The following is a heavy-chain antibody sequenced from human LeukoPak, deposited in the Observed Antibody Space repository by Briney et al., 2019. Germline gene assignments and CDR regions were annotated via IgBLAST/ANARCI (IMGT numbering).Heavy chain of an antibody. D-gene: IGHD3-22*01. CDR2: IYSGGTT. V-gene: IGHV3-66*01. CDR1: GFIVSSNY. Sequence: GGSLRHSCAASGFIVSSNYMSWVRQAPGKGLEWVSVIYSGGTTYYADSVKGRFTISRDNAKNTLYLQTNSLRAEDTAVYYCASLGNYYDSSGYVWGQGTLVTVSS. J-gene: IGHJ4*02. CDR3: ASLGNYYDSSGYV.